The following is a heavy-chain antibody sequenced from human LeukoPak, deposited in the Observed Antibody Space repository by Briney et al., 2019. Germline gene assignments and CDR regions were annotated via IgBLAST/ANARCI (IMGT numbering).Heavy chain of an antibody. CDR2: ISSSSSYI. Sequence: PGGSLRLSCAASGFTFSSYSMNWVRQAPGKGLEWVSSISSSSSYIYYADSVKGRFTISRDNAKNSLYLQMNSLRAEDTAVYYCASGDWMATIPPRLDFYYYMDVWGKGTTVTVSS. V-gene: IGHV3-21*01. CDR3: ASGDWMATIPPRLDFYYYMDV. J-gene: IGHJ6*03. CDR1: GFTFSSYS. D-gene: IGHD5-24*01.